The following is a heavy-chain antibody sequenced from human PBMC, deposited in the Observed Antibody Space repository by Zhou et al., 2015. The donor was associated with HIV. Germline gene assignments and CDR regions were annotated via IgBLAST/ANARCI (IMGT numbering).Heavy chain of an antibody. Sequence: QVQLVQSGAEVKKPGSSVKVSCKASGGTFSSYAISWVRQAPGQGLEWMGGIIPIFGTANYAQKFQGRVTITADESTSTAYMELSSLRSEDTAVYYCARGRYNYDILTGYGVVGSQGYAFDIWGQGTMVTVSS. CDR3: ARGRYNYDILTGYGVVGSQGYAFDI. D-gene: IGHD3-9*01. CDR1: GGTFSSYA. V-gene: IGHV1-69*12. J-gene: IGHJ3*02. CDR2: IIPIFGTA.